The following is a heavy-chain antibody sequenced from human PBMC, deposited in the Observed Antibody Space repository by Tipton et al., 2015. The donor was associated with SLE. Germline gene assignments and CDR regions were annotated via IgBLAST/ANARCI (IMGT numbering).Heavy chain of an antibody. D-gene: IGHD3-10*01. CDR1: GGSISSHY. CDR2: IYYSGSI. Sequence: TLSLTCTVSGGSISSHYWSWIRQPPGKGLEWIGYIYYSGSISYNPSLKSRVTISVGTSKNQFSLKLSSVTAADTAVYYCARERGDAFDIWGQGTMVTVSS. CDR3: ARERGDAFDI. V-gene: IGHV4-59*11. J-gene: IGHJ3*02.